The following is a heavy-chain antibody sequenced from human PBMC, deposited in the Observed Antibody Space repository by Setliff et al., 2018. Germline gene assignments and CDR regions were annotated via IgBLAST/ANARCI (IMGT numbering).Heavy chain of an antibody. CDR1: GFTFSDYG. D-gene: IGHD6-13*01. V-gene: IGHV3-30*02. Sequence: GGSLRLSCAASGFTFSDYGMHWVRQAPGKGLEWVAFIHYAGRETYFADSVKGRFTISRDNAKNSLYLQMNSLRAEDTAVYHCARAIAAAPDPDYWGQGTLVTVSS. CDR2: IHYAGRET. CDR3: ARAIAAAPDPDY. J-gene: IGHJ4*02.